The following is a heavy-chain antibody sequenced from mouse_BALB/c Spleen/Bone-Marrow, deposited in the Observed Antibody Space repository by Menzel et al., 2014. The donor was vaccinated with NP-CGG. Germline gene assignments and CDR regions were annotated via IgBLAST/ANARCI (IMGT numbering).Heavy chain of an antibody. CDR1: GFTFSSFA. V-gene: IGHV5-17*02. D-gene: IGHD1-1*01. CDR2: ISSGSSTI. CDR3: ARSGSSSGYFDY. Sequence: EVKLVESGGGLVQPGGSRKLSCAASGFTFSSFAMHWACQAPEKGLEWVAYISSGSSTIYYADTVMGRFTISRDNPKNTLFLQMTSLRSEDTAMYYCARSGSSSGYFDYWGQGTTLTVSS. J-gene: IGHJ2*01.